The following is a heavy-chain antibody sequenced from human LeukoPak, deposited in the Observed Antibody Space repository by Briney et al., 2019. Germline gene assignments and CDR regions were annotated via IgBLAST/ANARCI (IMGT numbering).Heavy chain of an antibody. CDR2: ISSDGRNK. Sequence: GGSLRLSCAASGFTFSYYGMHWVRQAPGKGLEWVAVISSDGRNKYYADAVKGRFTISRDNSKNTLFMQVNSLRADDTAVYYCARELAVAGTGPADYWGQGTLVTVSS. CDR3: ARELAVAGTGPADY. D-gene: IGHD6-19*01. J-gene: IGHJ4*02. CDR1: GFTFSYYG. V-gene: IGHV3-33*05.